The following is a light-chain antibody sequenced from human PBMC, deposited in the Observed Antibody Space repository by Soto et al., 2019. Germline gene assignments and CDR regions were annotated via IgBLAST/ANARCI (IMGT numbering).Light chain of an antibody. CDR2: DAS. Sequence: EIVLTQSPATLSLSRGARATIYCRASQSVRRYLAWYQQKPGQAPRLLIYDASNRATGIPARFSGSGSGTDFTLTISSLEPEDFAVFYCQQRSNWPLITFGQGTRLEIK. J-gene: IGKJ5*01. CDR3: QQRSNWPLIT. CDR1: QSVRRY. V-gene: IGKV3-11*01.